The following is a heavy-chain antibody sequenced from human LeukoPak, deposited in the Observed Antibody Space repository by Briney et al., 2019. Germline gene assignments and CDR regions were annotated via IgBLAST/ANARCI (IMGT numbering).Heavy chain of an antibody. D-gene: IGHD3-10*01. Sequence: PGGSLRLSCAASGFTVSSNYMSWIRQAPGKGLEWVSVIYSGGSTYYADSVKGGFTISRDNSKNTLYLQMNSLRAEDTAVYYCARRLLLAAFDIWGQGTMVTVSS. CDR1: GFTVSSNY. J-gene: IGHJ3*02. CDR2: IYSGGST. CDR3: ARRLLLAAFDI. V-gene: IGHV3-66*01.